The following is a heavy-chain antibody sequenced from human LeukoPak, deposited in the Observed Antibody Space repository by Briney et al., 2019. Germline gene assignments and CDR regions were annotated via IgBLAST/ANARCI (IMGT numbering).Heavy chain of an antibody. CDR3: ASVGQDSSSWYLDY. CDR2: INHSGST. V-gene: IGHV4-34*01. Sequence: SETLSLTCAVYGGSFSGYYWSWIRQPPGKGLEWIGEINHSGSTNYNPSLESRVTISVDTSKNQFSLKLSSVTAADTAVYYCASVGQDSSSWYLDYWGQGTLVTVSS. J-gene: IGHJ4*02. D-gene: IGHD6-13*01. CDR1: GGSFSGYY.